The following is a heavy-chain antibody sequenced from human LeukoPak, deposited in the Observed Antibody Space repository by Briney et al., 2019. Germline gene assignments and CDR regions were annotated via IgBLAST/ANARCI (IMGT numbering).Heavy chain of an antibody. Sequence: SETLSLTCTVSGVTISSYYWSWLRQPPGKGLEWIGHVYYSGRTTYNPSLRRRLTISVDTSTSHLSLKLSSVTAADTAVYYCARHNPTGSYPLELRGQGTLVSVSS. J-gene: IGHJ4*02. CDR2: VYYSGRT. CDR1: GVTISSYY. CDR3: ARHNPTGSYPLEL. V-gene: IGHV4-59*08. D-gene: IGHD3-10*01.